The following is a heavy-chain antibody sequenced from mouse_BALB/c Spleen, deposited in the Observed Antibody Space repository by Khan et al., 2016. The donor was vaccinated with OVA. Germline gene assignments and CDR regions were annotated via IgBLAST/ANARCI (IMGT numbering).Heavy chain of an antibody. CDR3: TRSYDSYYFDY. CDR1: GYSFTSYW. CDR2: IYPGISDT. D-gene: IGHD2-4*01. Sequence: VRLQQSGTVLARPGASVKMSCKASGYSFTSYWMHWVKQRPGLGLEWIGAIYPGISDTRYNQKFKGKAKLTAVTSATTAYMELSSLTNEDSAVYYCTRSYDSYYFDYWGQGTLLTVSS. J-gene: IGHJ2*01. V-gene: IGHV1-5*01.